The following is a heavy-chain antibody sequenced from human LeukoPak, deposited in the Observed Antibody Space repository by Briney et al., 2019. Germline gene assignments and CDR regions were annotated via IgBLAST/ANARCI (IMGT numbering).Heavy chain of an antibody. Sequence: GGSLRLSCAASGFTFSNAWMNWVRQAPGKGLEWVSYISSSSSTIYYADSVKGRFTISRDNAKNSLYLQMSSLRAEDTAVYYCARDYGGGYYYMDVWGKGTTVTVSS. CDR2: ISSSSSTI. CDR3: ARDYGGGYYYMDV. V-gene: IGHV3-48*01. D-gene: IGHD4-23*01. CDR1: GFTFSNAW. J-gene: IGHJ6*03.